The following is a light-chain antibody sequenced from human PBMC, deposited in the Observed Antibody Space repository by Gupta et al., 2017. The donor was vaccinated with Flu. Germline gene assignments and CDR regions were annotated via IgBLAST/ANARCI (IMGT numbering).Light chain of an antibody. CDR2: EVS. CDR1: TSDIGTYNN. V-gene: IGLV2-14*01. Sequence: QSALTQPASVSGSPVHSITISCTGTTSDIGTYNNVSWYQQHPGKAPKLMIYEVSNRPSGVANRFSGSKSGNTASLTISGLQAEDEADYYCSSYTSNNALYVFGTGTKVTVL. CDR3: SSYTSNNALYV. J-gene: IGLJ1*01.